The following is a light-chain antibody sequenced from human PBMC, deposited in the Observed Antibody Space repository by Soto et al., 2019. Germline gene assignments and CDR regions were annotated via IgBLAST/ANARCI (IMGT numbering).Light chain of an antibody. V-gene: IGKV3-20*01. CDR2: GAF. J-gene: IGKJ1*01. CDR3: QQYGSSGT. Sequence: IVLTQSQGTLSLSPGARATLSCRASQSVSSNYLAWYQQKPGQAPRLLIYGAFSRATDAPDRFSGSGSGTDFTLTISRLEPEDFAVYYCQQYGSSGTFGQGTKVDIK. CDR1: QSVSSNY.